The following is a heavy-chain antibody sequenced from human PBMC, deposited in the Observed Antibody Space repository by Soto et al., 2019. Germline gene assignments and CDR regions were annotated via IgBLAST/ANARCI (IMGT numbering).Heavy chain of an antibody. V-gene: IGHV3-30*18. Sequence: QVQLVESGGGVVQPGRSLRLSCAASGFTFSSSGMHWVRPAPGKGLEWVAVISFDGSNKYYADSVKGRFTISRDNSKNTGYLQMNSLRAEDTAVDYCAKRHSNGWYYFDNWGQGTLVTVSS. CDR1: GFTFSSSG. CDR2: ISFDGSNK. J-gene: IGHJ4*02. CDR3: AKRHSNGWYYFDN. D-gene: IGHD6-19*01.